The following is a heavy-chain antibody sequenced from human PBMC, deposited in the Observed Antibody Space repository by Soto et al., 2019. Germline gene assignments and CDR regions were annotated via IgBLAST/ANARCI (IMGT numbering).Heavy chain of an antibody. V-gene: IGHV3-66*01. CDR2: IYSGGST. D-gene: IGHD7-27*01. J-gene: IGHJ6*02. CDR1: GFTVSSNY. Sequence: EVQLVESGGGLVQPGGSLRLSCAASGFTVSSNYMSWVRQAPGKGLEWVSVIYSGGSTYYADSVKGRFTISRDNSKNTXYLQMNSLRAEDTAVYYCARDNWAPHQYYYYGMDVWGQGTTVTVSS. CDR3: ARDNWAPHQYYYYGMDV.